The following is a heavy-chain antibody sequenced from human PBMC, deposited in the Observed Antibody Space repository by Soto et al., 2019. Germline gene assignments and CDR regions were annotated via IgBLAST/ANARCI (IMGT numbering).Heavy chain of an antibody. J-gene: IGHJ4*02. CDR3: AKETVDGYNSGYFDY. D-gene: IGHD5-12*01. V-gene: IGHV3-23*01. Sequence: EVQLLESGGGLVQPGGSLRLSCAASGFTFSSYAMSWVRQAPGKGLEWFSAISGSGGSTYYADSVKGRFTISRDNSKNTLYLQMNSRRAEDTAVYYCAKETVDGYNSGYFDYWGQGTLVTVSS. CDR2: ISGSGGST. CDR1: GFTFSSYA.